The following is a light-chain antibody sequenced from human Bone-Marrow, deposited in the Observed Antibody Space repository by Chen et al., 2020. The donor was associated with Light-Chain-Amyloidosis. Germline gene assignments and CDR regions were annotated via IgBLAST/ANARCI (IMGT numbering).Light chain of an antibody. J-gene: IGLJ2*01. Sequence: QSVLTQPASVSGSPGQSITISCTGTTSDVGGYNYVSWYQQYPGKAPKLMISEVSDRPSGVSNCFSGSRSGDTASLTISGLQAEDEADYYCSSYTSIGKVVFGGGTTVTVL. CDR2: EVS. CDR1: TSDVGGYNY. V-gene: IGLV2-14*01. CDR3: SSYTSIGKVV.